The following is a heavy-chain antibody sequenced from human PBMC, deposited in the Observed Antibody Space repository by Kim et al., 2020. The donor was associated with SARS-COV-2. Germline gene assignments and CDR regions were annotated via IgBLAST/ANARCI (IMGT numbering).Heavy chain of an antibody. D-gene: IGHD3-10*01. CDR1: GFTFSSYD. Sequence: GGSLRLSCAASGFTFSSYDMHWVRQATGKGLEWVSAIGTAGDTYYPGSVKGRFTISRENAKNSLYLQMNSLRAGDTAVYYCAREQITMVRGVSVRYFDLWGRGTLVTVSS. V-gene: IGHV3-13*04. CDR2: IGTAGDT. CDR3: AREQITMVRGVSVRYFDL. J-gene: IGHJ2*01.